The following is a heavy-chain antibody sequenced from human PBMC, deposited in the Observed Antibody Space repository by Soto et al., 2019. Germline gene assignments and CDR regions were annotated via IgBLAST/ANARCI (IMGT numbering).Heavy chain of an antibody. Sequence: ASVKVSCKASGYTFTTYDINWVRQAPGQGLEWLGWMDPNSGSPGYAQNFQGRITMTRNISRNTAHMELSSLQSEDTAVYYCARERKFDFWRKGLDVWGQGTTVTVSS. J-gene: IGHJ6*02. V-gene: IGHV1-8*01. CDR3: ARERKFDFWRKGLDV. CDR2: MDPNSGSP. D-gene: IGHD3-3*01. CDR1: GYTFTTYD.